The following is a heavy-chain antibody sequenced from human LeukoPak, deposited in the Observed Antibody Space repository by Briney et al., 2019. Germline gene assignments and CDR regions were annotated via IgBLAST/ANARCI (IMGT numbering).Heavy chain of an antibody. V-gene: IGHV1-8*02. Sequence: ASVKVSCKASGYAFSSYDINWVRQATGQGLEWMGWMNPNSGNTAYAQKFQGRVTMSRDTSISTAYMELSSLRSEDTAVYYCARLPKYSRPLDYWGQGTLVTVSS. CDR2: MNPNSGNT. CDR3: ARLPKYSRPLDY. J-gene: IGHJ4*02. D-gene: IGHD6-6*01. CDR1: GYAFSSYD.